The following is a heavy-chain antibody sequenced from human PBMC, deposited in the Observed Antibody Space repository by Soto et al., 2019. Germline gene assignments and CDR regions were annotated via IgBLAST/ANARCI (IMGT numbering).Heavy chain of an antibody. D-gene: IGHD3-3*01. Sequence: GESLKISCMGSGYKVSTWHNFTSYWIAWVRQMPGEGLEWMGIIYPGDSDTRYSPSFQGQVTISADKSINSVYLQWSSLKASDTATYYCARLGFNYDFLSCYYNVQHYYGIYFWGQGTTVTVAS. CDR3: ARLGFNYDFLSCYYNVQHYYGIYF. CDR1: GYKVSTWHNFTSYW. V-gene: IGHV5-51*01. J-gene: IGHJ6*02. CDR2: IYPGDSDT.